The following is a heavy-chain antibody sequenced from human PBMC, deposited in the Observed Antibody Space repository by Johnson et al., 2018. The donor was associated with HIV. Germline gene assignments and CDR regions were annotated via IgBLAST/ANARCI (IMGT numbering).Heavy chain of an antibody. J-gene: IGHJ3*02. CDR3: ARESDILTGYPNAFDI. CDR2: IYSGGST. D-gene: IGHD3-9*01. Sequence: EQLVESGGGLIQPGGSLRLSCAASGFTVSSNYMSWVRQAPGKVLEWVSVIYSGGSTYYADSVKGRFTISRDNSKNTLYLQMNSLRAEDTAVYYCARESDILTGYPNAFDIWGQGTMVTVSS. V-gene: IGHV3-53*01. CDR1: GFTVSSNY.